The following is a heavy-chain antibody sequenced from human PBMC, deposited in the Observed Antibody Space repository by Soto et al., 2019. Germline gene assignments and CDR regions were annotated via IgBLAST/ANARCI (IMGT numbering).Heavy chain of an antibody. CDR3: TRPYVEMATIARTTTDY. D-gene: IGHD5-12*01. CDR1: GFTFSGSA. Sequence: EVPLVESGGGLVQPGGSLKLSCAASGFTFSGSAMHWVRQASGKGLEWVGRIRSKANSYATAYAASVKGRFTISRDDSKNTAYLQMNSLKTEDTAVYYCTRPYVEMATIARTTTDYWGQGTLVTVSS. CDR2: IRSKANSYAT. V-gene: IGHV3-73*01. J-gene: IGHJ4*02.